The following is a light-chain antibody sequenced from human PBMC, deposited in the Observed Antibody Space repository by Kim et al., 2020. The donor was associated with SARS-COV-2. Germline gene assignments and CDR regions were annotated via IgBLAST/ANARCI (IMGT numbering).Light chain of an antibody. CDR3: LQHKTLPYT. CDR1: QGISSF. Sequence: SASVGDRVTITGRASQGISSFLAWIQQKPGKAPKRLIYGASTLQSGVPSRFSGSGSGTEFTLTISSLQPEDFATYFCLQHKTLPYTFGQGTKLEI. CDR2: GAS. V-gene: IGKV1-17*03. J-gene: IGKJ2*01.